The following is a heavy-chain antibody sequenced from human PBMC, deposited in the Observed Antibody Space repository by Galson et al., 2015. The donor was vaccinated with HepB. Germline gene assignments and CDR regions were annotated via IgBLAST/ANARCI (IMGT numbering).Heavy chain of an antibody. Sequence: SVKVSCKASGGTFSSYAISWVRQAPGQGLEWMGGIIPIFGTANYAQKFQGRVTITADESTSTAYMELSSLRSEDTAVYYCARGDTIFGGKDVHYGMDVWGQGTTVTVSS. CDR2: IIPIFGTA. D-gene: IGHD3-3*01. CDR1: GGTFSSYA. V-gene: IGHV1-69*13. J-gene: IGHJ6*02. CDR3: ARGDTIFGGKDVHYGMDV.